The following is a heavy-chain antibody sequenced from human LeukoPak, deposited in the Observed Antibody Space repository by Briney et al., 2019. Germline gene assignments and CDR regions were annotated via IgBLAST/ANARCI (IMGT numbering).Heavy chain of an antibody. J-gene: IGHJ4*02. CDR3: AVRGRNYIYDF. V-gene: IGHV1-8*01. D-gene: IGHD1-26*01. Sequence: ASVKVSCKASGYTFSSFHINWLRQATGQGLEWMGWINPDSDDTGYAQKLRGRVTMTRDTSTNTAYMELNSLTSEDAAVYYCAVRGRNYIYDFWGQGTLVTVSS. CDR1: GYTFSSFH. CDR2: INPDSDDT.